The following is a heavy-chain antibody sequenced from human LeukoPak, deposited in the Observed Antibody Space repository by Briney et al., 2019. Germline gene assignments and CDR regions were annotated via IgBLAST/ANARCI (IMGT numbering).Heavy chain of an antibody. D-gene: IGHD3/OR15-3a*01. J-gene: IGHJ4*02. Sequence: GGSLRLSCAVSGFTFSSYWMTWVRQAPGKGLEWVANIKQDGGEKYYVNSVKGRFTISRDNAMNSLYLEMSSLRVEDTAIYYCARDGRPLDYWGLGTLVTVSS. CDR2: IKQDGGEK. V-gene: IGHV3-7*01. CDR3: ARDGRPLDY. CDR1: GFTFSSYW.